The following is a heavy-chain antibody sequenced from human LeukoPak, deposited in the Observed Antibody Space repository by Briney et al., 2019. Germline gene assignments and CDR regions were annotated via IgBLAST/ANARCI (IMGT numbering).Heavy chain of an antibody. Sequence: GGSLRLYCAASGFTFSSYAMSWVRQAPWKGLDWVSAISGSGGSTYYADSVKGRFTISRDNSKNTLYLQMNSLRAEGTAVYYCASPRSGSYSYFDYWGQGTLVTVSS. J-gene: IGHJ4*02. D-gene: IGHD1-26*01. CDR2: ISGSGGST. V-gene: IGHV3-23*01. CDR1: GFTFSSYA. CDR3: ASPRSGSYSYFDY.